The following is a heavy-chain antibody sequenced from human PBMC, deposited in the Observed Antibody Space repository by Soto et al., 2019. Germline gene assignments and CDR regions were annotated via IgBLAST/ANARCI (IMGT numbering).Heavy chain of an antibody. D-gene: IGHD1-1*01. CDR2: IIPVVSMA. J-gene: IGHJ5*02. V-gene: IGHV1-69*02. Sequence: QVQLVQSGAEVREAGSSVRVSCKASGGRLDSLTISWVRHAPGQGLEWMGRIIPVVSMASSAEKFQDRMKIDADKSTNTIYMEVTNLRSEDTAMYSCVGQMLEPRDAWGQGTPIIVSS. CDR3: VGQMLEPRDA. CDR1: GGRLDSLT.